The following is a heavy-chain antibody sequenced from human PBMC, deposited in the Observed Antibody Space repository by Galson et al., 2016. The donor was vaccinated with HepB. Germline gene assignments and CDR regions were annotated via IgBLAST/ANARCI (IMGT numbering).Heavy chain of an antibody. J-gene: IGHJ3*01. Sequence: ETLSLTCMISGGSISGSSRYWGWIRQPPGKGLEWIGTIYDSGMTYGSLSLKSRVTISVDTSKNLLALRLSSVTAADTAVYYCARQTEVAVDNAFDLWGQGTMVTVSS. CDR3: ARQTEVAVDNAFDL. V-gene: IGHV4-39*01. CDR1: GGSISGSSRY. D-gene: IGHD5-24*01. CDR2: IYDSGMT.